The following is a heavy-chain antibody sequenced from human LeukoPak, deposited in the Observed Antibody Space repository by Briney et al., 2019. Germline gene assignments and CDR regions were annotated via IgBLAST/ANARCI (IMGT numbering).Heavy chain of an antibody. V-gene: IGHV1-46*01. CDR2: INPSGGST. D-gene: IGHD2-15*01. Sequence: EASVKVSCKASGYTFTSYYMHWVRQAPGQGLEWMGKINPSGGSTSYAQKFQGRVTMTRDTSTSTVHMELSSLRSEDTAMYYCARSFSVVVPNYDYWGQGTLVTVSS. CDR1: GYTFTSYY. J-gene: IGHJ4*02. CDR3: ARSFSVVVPNYDY.